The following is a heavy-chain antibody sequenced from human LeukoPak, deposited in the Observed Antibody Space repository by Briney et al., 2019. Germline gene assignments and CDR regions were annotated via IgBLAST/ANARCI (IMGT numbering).Heavy chain of an antibody. CDR3: VRPRDYVFDN. CDR1: GGSISTSNYY. D-gene: IGHD4-17*01. CDR2: ISSSGTP. J-gene: IGHJ4*02. Sequence: SETLSLTCTVSGGSISTSNYYWGWIRQPPGKGLEWIGTISSSGTPHDNTSLNSRLTISLDTSKNQFSQQLNPVTVVDTAVYYCVRPRDYVFDNWGQGTLVTVSS. V-gene: IGHV4-39*01.